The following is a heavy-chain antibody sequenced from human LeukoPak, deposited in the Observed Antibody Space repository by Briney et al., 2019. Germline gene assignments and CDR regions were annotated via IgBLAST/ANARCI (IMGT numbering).Heavy chain of an antibody. V-gene: IGHV3-21*01. J-gene: IGHJ3*02. CDR3: ARDRPFYYDSSGHKHLDAFDI. CDR2: ISSSSSYI. Sequence: GGSLRLSCAASGFTFSSYSMNWVRQAPGKGLEWVSSISSSSSYIYYADSVKGRFTISRDNAKNSLYLQMNSLRAEDTAVYYCARDRPFYYDSSGHKHLDAFDIRGQGTMVTVSS. D-gene: IGHD3-22*01. CDR1: GFTFSSYS.